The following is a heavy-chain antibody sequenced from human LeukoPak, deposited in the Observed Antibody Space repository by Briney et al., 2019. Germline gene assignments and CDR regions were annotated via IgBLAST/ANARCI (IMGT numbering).Heavy chain of an antibody. CDR3: AREAWYCSSTSCYVGIDY. Sequence: PSETLSLTCTVSGGSISSYYWSWIRQPAGKGLEWIGRIYTSGSTNYNPSLKSRVTMSVDTSKNQFSLKLSSVTAADTAVYYCAREAWYCSSTSCYVGIDYWGQGTLATASS. V-gene: IGHV4-4*07. D-gene: IGHD2-2*01. J-gene: IGHJ4*02. CDR1: GGSISSYY. CDR2: IYTSGST.